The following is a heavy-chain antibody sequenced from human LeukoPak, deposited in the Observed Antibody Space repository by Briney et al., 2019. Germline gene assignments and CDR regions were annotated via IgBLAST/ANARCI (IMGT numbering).Heavy chain of an antibody. CDR2: INPSGGST. V-gene: IGHV1-46*01. J-gene: IGHJ5*02. D-gene: IGHD6-19*01. CDR3: AEDLPMYSSGWYYFRS. CDR1: GYTFTSYY. Sequence: ASVKVSCKASGYTFTSYYMHWVRQAPGQGLEWMGIINPSGGSTSYAQKFQGRVTMTRDTSTSTVYMELSSLRSEDTAVYYCAEDLPMYSSGWYYFRSWGQGTLVTVSS.